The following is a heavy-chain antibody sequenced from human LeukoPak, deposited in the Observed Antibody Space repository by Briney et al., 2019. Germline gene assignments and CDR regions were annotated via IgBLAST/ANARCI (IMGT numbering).Heavy chain of an antibody. CDR2: IIPILGIA. V-gene: IGHV1-69*04. Sequence: GASVKVSCKASGDTFSSYAISWVRQAPGQGLEWMGRIIPILGIANYAQKFQGRVTITADKSTSTAYMELSSLRSEDTAVYYCARDLGSYETGYYYGMDVWGQGTTVTVSS. CDR1: GDTFSSYA. D-gene: IGHD1-26*01. CDR3: ARDLGSYETGYYYGMDV. J-gene: IGHJ6*02.